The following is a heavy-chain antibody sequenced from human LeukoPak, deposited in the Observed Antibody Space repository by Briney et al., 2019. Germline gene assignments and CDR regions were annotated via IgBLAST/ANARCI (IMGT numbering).Heavy chain of an antibody. Sequence: GGSLRLSCAASGFTFSRHSINWVRQAPGKGLEWVSSISSSSSYIYYADSVKGRFTISRDNAKNSLYLQMNSLRAEDTALYYCAKDKAQAYYASGSLVLWGQGTLVTVSS. V-gene: IGHV3-21*04. D-gene: IGHD3-10*01. CDR3: AKDKAQAYYASGSLVL. J-gene: IGHJ4*02. CDR2: ISSSSSYI. CDR1: GFTFSRHS.